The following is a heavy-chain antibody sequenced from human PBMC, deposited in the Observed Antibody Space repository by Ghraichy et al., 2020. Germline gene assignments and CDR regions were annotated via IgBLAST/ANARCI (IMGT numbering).Heavy chain of an antibody. CDR3: ARDRCSSTSCYSYYYYYMDV. J-gene: IGHJ6*03. D-gene: IGHD2-2*01. CDR2: ISAYNGNT. CDR1: GYTFTSYG. Sequence: ASVKVSCKASGYTFTSYGISWVRQAPGQGLEWMGWISAYNGNTNYAQKLQGRVTMTTDTSTSTAYMELRSLRSDDTAVYYCARDRCSSTSCYSYYYYYMDVWGKGTTVTVSS. V-gene: IGHV1-18*01.